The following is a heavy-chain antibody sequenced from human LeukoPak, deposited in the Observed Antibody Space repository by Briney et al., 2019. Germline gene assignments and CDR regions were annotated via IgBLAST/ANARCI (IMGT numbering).Heavy chain of an antibody. CDR2: INHSGST. CDR3: ARGRIVVVPAAMAYYYYGMDV. V-gene: IGHV4-34*01. Sequence: SETLSLTCAVYGGSFSGYYWSWIRETPGKGVEWIGEINHSGSTNYNPSLKSRVTISVDTSKNQFSLKLSSVTAADTAVYYCARGRIVVVPAAMAYYYYGMDVWGKGTTVTVSS. J-gene: IGHJ6*04. D-gene: IGHD2-2*01. CDR1: GGSFSGYY.